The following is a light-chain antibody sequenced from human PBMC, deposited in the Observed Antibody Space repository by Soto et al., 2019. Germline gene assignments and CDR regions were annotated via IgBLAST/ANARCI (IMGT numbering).Light chain of an antibody. CDR1: QTISSY. CDR3: HQTHTTPLT. CDR2: DAS. V-gene: IGKV1-39*01. J-gene: IGKJ4*01. Sequence: DIQMTHTQSALSASVVDSVAITFRAIQTISSYLSWYQQTPGKAPNLLIYDASTLQSGVPSRFSGSGSGTDFTLTISSLQPEDFATYYCHQTHTTPLTFGGGTKVDIK.